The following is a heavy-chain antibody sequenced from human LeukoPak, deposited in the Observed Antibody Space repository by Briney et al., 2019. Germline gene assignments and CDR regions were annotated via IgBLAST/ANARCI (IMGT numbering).Heavy chain of an antibody. CDR3: AKGIGELYVYYFDY. D-gene: IGHD3-10*01. J-gene: IGHJ4*02. CDR2: ISGRGGST. CDR1: GFTFSSYA. V-gene: IGHV3-23*01. Sequence: PGGSLRLSCADSGFTFSSYAMSCGRQAPGEGLGWGSTISGRGGSTYYADSVKGRFTISRDNSKNTLYVQMNSLRAEDTAVYYCAKGIGELYVYYFDYWGQGTLVSVSS.